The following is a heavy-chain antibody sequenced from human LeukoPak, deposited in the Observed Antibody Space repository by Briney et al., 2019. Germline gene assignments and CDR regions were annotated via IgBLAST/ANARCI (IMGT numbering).Heavy chain of an antibody. Sequence: ASVKVSFKGSGYTFTSYYMHWVRQAAGQGVEGMGVINHSGGGTSYAQKFQGRVTMTRDTSISTAFMELSRLTSAHTALYYCARDKDDYGDSSYFFDYWGQGTLVTVSS. D-gene: IGHD4-17*01. CDR3: ARDKDDYGDSSYFFDY. V-gene: IGHV1-2*02. CDR2: INHSGGGT. CDR1: GYTFTSYY. J-gene: IGHJ4*02.